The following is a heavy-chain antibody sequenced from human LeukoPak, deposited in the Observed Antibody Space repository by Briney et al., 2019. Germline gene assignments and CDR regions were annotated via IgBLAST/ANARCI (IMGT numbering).Heavy chain of an antibody. V-gene: IGHV3-9*01. J-gene: IGHJ6*02. CDR1: GFTFDDYA. CDR2: ISWNSGAI. CDR3: AKASGAGSYYYYYGMDV. Sequence: GGSLRLSCAASGFTFDDYAMHWVRQAPGNGLEWVSAISWNSGAIGYADSVKGRFTISRDNAKYSLFLQMNSLRPEDTALYYCAKASGAGSYYYYYGMDVWGQGTTVTVSS. D-gene: IGHD3-10*01.